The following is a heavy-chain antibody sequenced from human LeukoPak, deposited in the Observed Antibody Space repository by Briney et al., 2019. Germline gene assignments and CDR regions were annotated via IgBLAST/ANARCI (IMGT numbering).Heavy chain of an antibody. CDR3: ARAVYDILTGYPYGAFDI. CDR1: GDSISSSNW. Sequence: SETLSLTCAVSGDSISSSNWWSWVRQPPGKGLEWIGEIYHSGSTNYNPSLKSRVTISVDKSKNQFSLKLSSVTAADTAVYYCARAVYDILTGYPYGAFDIWGQGTMVTVSS. CDR2: IYHSGST. J-gene: IGHJ3*02. V-gene: IGHV4-4*02. D-gene: IGHD3-9*01.